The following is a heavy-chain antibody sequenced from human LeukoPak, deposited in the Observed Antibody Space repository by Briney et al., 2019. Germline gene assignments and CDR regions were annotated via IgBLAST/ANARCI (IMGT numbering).Heavy chain of an antibody. CDR1: GFIFSRYW. J-gene: IGHJ4*02. CDR2: IKEDGSEK. CDR3: ARDHYYSCFQ. Sequence: PGGSLRLSXAASGFIFSRYWMSWVRQAPGKGLEWVANIKEDGSEKYYVDSVKGRFTISRDNAKNSLYLQMNSLRAEDTAVYYCARDHYYSCFQWGQGTLVTVSS. V-gene: IGHV3-7*01. D-gene: IGHD2-2*01.